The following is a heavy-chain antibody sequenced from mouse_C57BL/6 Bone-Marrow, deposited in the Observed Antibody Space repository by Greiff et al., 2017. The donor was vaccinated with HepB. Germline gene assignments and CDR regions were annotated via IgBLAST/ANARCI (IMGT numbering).Heavy chain of an antibody. D-gene: IGHD1-1*01. CDR2: INPNNGGT. J-gene: IGHJ2*01. CDR1: GYTFTDYN. CDR3: ARHEGLYYGSSYSFDY. V-gene: IGHV1-18*01. Sequence: EVQLQQSGPELVKPGASVKIPCKASGYTFTDYNMDWVKQSHGKSLEWIGDINPNNGGTIYNQKFKGKATLTVDKSSSTAYMELRSLTSEDTAVYYCARHEGLYYGSSYSFDYWGQGTTLTVSS.